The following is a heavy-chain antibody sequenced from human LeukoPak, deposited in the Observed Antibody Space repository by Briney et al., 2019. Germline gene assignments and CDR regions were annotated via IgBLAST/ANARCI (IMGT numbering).Heavy chain of an antibody. Sequence: PGGSLRLSCAASGFTFSSYSMNWVRQAPGKGLEWVSSISSSSSYIYYADSVKGRFTISRDNAKNSLYLQMNSLRAEDTAVYYCARAMTTVTPNDYWGQGTLVTVSS. CDR3: ARAMTTVTPNDY. V-gene: IGHV3-21*01. CDR1: GFTFSSYS. J-gene: IGHJ4*02. D-gene: IGHD4-17*01. CDR2: ISSSSSYI.